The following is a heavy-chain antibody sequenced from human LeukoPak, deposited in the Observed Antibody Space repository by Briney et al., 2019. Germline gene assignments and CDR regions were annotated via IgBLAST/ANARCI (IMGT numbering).Heavy chain of an antibody. D-gene: IGHD1-26*01. CDR1: GFTFSSYW. J-gene: IGHJ3*02. CDR2: INSDRSST. Sequence: GGSLRLSCAASGFTFSSYWMHWVRQAPGKGLVWVSRINSDRSSTSYADSVKGRFTISRDNAKNTLHLQMNSLRAEDTAVYYCARECSGNYYNAFDIWGQGTMVTVSS. V-gene: IGHV3-74*01. CDR3: ARECSGNYYNAFDI.